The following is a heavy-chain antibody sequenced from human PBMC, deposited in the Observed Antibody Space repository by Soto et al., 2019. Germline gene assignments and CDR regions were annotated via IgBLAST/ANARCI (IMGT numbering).Heavy chain of an antibody. CDR2: ISGSAAGT. CDR3: AKSRSAVAAYWYFDI. Sequence: EEQLLESGGGLVQPGGSLRLSCTASGFTFSNYALNWVRQVPGKGREWVAGISGSAAGTYYTDSVQGRFTTSRDNSKNTLYLQMNSLRAEDTALYYCAKSRSAVAAYWYFDIWGRGTLVTVSS. CDR1: GFTFSNYA. J-gene: IGHJ2*01. V-gene: IGHV3-23*01. D-gene: IGHD6-19*01.